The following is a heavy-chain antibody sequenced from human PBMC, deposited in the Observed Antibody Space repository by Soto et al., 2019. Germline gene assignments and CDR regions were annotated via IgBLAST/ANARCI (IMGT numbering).Heavy chain of an antibody. D-gene: IGHD3-3*01. CDR3: ARADLYDFWSGTIRRDYYYYYGMDV. Sequence: VKVSCKASGGTFSSYAISWVRQAPGQGLEWMGGIIPIFGTANYAQKFQGRVTITADESTSTAYMGLSSLRSEDTAVYYCARADLYDFWSGTIRRDYYYYYGMDVWGQGTTVTVSS. J-gene: IGHJ6*02. CDR2: IIPIFGTA. V-gene: IGHV1-69*13. CDR1: GGTFSSYA.